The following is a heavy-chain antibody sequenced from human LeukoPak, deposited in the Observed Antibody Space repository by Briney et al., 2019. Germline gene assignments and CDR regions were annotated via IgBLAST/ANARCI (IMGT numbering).Heavy chain of an antibody. V-gene: IGHV4-61*02. CDR2: IYTSGST. J-gene: IGHJ4*02. CDR1: GGSISSGSYY. Sequence: SETLSLTCTVSGGSISSGSYYWSWIRQPAGKGLEWIGRIYTSGSTNYNPSLKSRVTISVDTSKNQFSVKLSSVTAADTAVYYCARDSDYGIDYWGQGTLVTVSS. D-gene: IGHD4/OR15-4a*01. CDR3: ARDSDYGIDY.